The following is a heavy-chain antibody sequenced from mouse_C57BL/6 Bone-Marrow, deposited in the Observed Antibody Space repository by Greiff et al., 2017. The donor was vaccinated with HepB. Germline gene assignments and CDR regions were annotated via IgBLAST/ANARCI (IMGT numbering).Heavy chain of an antibody. Sequence: EVQLQQSGPELVKPGASVKISCKASGYTFTDYYMNWVKQSHGKSLEWIGDINPNNGGTSYNQKFKGKATLTVDKSSSTAYMELRSLTSEDSAVYYCARGGITTVVEGDYWGQGTSVTVSS. D-gene: IGHD1-1*01. J-gene: IGHJ4*01. CDR2: INPNNGGT. CDR1: GYTFTDYY. V-gene: IGHV1-26*01. CDR3: ARGGITTVVEGDY.